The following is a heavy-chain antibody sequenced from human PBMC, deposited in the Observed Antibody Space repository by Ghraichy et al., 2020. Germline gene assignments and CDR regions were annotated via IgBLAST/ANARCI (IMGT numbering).Heavy chain of an antibody. J-gene: IGHJ4*02. CDR1: GFTFSSYG. CDR2: IWYDGSNK. V-gene: IGHV3-33*01. D-gene: IGHD2-2*01. CDR3: ARVARRGLYYFDY. Sequence: EGSLRLSCAASGFTFSSYGMHWVRQAPGKGLEWVAVIWYDGSNKYYADSVKGRFTISRDNSKNTLYLQMNSLRAEDTAVYYCARVARRGLYYFDYWGQGTLVTVSS.